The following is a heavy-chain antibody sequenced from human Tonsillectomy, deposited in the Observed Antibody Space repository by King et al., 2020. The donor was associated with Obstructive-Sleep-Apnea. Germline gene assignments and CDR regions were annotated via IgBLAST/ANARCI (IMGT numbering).Heavy chain of an antibody. CDR3: AGSYYDYVWGSYRPNYFDY. D-gene: IGHD3-16*02. Sequence: QLQESGPGLVKPSQTLSLTCTVSGGSISSGGYYWSWIRQHPGKGLEWIGYIYYSGSTYYNPSLKSRVTISVDTPKNQFSLKLSSVTAADTAVYYCAGSYYDYVWGSYRPNYFDYWGQGTLVTVSS. CDR2: IYYSGST. CDR1: GGSISSGGYY. J-gene: IGHJ4*02. V-gene: IGHV4-31*03.